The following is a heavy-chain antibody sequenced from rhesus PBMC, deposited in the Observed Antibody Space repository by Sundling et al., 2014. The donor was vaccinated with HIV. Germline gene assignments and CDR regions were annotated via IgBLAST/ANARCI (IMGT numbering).Heavy chain of an antibody. D-gene: IGHD4-29*01. CDR2: IYSTSGNS. Sequence: QVQLQESGPGLLKPSETLSLTCAVSGGSISGGSGWGWIRQSPGKGLEWIGNIYSTSGNSYYMPSLKSRVTISIDTSRTQFSLKLTSVTAADTAVYYCATFRTSVAALEYWGQGVLVIVSS. CDR3: ATFRTSVAALEY. V-gene: IGHV4-76*01. CDR1: GGSISGGSG. J-gene: IGHJ4*01.